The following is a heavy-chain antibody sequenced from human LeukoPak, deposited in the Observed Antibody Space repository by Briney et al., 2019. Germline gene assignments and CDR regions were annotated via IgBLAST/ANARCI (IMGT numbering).Heavy chain of an antibody. Sequence: ASVKVSCKASGGTFSSYAISWVRQAPGQGLEWMGGIIPIFGTTNYAQKFQGRVTITTDGSTSTAYMELSSLRSEDTAVYYCAARTSSWPTYYYYYMDVWGKGTTVTVSS. J-gene: IGHJ6*03. CDR1: GGTFSSYA. V-gene: IGHV1-69*05. CDR3: AARTSSWPTYYYYYMDV. CDR2: IIPIFGTT. D-gene: IGHD6-13*01.